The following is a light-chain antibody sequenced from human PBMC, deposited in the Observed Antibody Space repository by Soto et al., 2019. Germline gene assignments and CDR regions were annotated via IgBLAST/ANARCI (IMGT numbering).Light chain of an antibody. CDR1: QTVSGNY. CDR2: GSS. Sequence: EIVLTQSPGILSLSPGERTTLSCRASQTVSGNYLAWYQQKPGQSPRLLIYGSSDRATAIPDRFSGSGSGTDFTLTINRVEPEDFAVYYCQQYGSSPPYTFGQEITLEI. V-gene: IGKV3-20*01. J-gene: IGKJ2*01. CDR3: QQYGSSPPYT.